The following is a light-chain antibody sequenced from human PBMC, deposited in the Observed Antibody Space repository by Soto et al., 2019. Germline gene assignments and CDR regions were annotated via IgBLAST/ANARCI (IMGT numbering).Light chain of an antibody. CDR1: QSISGS. Sequence: GDRVTITCRASQSISGSVAWYQQKPGKAPKLLIYEASNLKSGVPSRFSGSGSGTEYTLTISSLQPDDSASYYCQQYYGYWTFGQGTRVEIK. V-gene: IGKV1-5*03. CDR2: EAS. CDR3: QQYYGYWT. J-gene: IGKJ1*01.